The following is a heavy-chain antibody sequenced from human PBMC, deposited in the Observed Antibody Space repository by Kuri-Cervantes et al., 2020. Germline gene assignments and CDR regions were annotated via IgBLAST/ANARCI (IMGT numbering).Heavy chain of an antibody. CDR2: IYWDDDK. V-gene: IGHV2-5*02. CDR1: GFSLSTSGVG. CDR3: ARTRGFGELSRFDY. J-gene: IGHJ4*02. Sequence: SGPTLVKPTQTPTLTCTFSGFSLSTSGVGVGWIRQPPGKALEWLALIYWDDDKRYSPSLKSRLTITKDTSKNQVVLTMTNMDPVDTATYYCARTRGFGELSRFDYWGQGTLVTVSS. D-gene: IGHD3-10*01.